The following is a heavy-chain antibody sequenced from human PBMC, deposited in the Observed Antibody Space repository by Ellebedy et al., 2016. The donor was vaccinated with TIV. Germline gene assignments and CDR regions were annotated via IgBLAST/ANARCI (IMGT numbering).Heavy chain of an antibody. V-gene: IGHV6-1*01. Sequence: MPSETLSLTCAISGDRISSNSANWNWFRQSPSGGLEWLGRTYYRSKWFNDYAVYVKSRITINPDTSKNQFSLQLNSVTPEDTAVYYCARAPAGGPVDYWGQGTLVTVSS. J-gene: IGHJ4*02. D-gene: IGHD6-25*01. CDR2: TYYRSKWFN. CDR3: ARAPAGGPVDY. CDR1: GDRISSNSAN.